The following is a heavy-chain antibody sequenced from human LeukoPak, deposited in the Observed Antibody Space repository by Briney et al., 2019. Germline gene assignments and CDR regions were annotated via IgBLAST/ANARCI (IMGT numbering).Heavy chain of an antibody. D-gene: IGHD1-1*01. CDR3: ARGELERLYYYYYMDV. Sequence: ASVKVSCKASGYTFTGYYMHWVRQAPGQGLEWMGWINPNSGGTNYAQKFQGRVTMTRDTSISTAYMELSRLRSDDTAVYYCARGELERLYYYYYMDVWGKGTTVTVSS. V-gene: IGHV1-2*02. J-gene: IGHJ6*03. CDR1: GYTFTGYY. CDR2: INPNSGGT.